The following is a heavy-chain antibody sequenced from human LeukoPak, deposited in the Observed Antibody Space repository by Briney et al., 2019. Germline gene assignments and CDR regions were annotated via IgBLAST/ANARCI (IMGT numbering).Heavy chain of an antibody. Sequence: SETLSLTCAVYGGSFSGYYWSWIRQPPGKGLEWIGEINHSGSTNYNPSLKSRVTISVDTSKNQFSLKLSSVTAADTAVYYCARDRTYYNGSGSKCRFDYWGQGTLVTVSS. CDR1: GGSFSGYY. V-gene: IGHV4-34*01. J-gene: IGHJ4*02. CDR3: ARDRTYYNGSGSKCRFDY. CDR2: INHSGST. D-gene: IGHD3-10*01.